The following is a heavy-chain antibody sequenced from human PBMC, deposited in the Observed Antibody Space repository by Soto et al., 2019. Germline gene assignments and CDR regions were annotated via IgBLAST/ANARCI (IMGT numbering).Heavy chain of an antibody. J-gene: IGHJ4*02. CDR3: ARDTLPPMVRGVIKSGYYFDY. V-gene: IGHV3-21*01. Sequence: EVQLVESGGGLVKPGGSLRLSCAASGFTFSSYSMNWVRQAPGKGLEWVSSISSSSSYIYYADSVKGRFTISRDNAKNSLYLQMNSLRAEDTAVYYCARDTLPPMVRGVIKSGYYFDYWGQGTLVTVSS. D-gene: IGHD3-10*01. CDR2: ISSSSSYI. CDR1: GFTFSSYS.